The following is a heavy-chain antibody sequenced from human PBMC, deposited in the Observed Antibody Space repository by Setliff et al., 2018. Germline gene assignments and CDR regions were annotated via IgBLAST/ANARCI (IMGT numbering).Heavy chain of an antibody. V-gene: IGHV1-46*01. D-gene: IGHD3-10*01. CDR2: INPSDGGS. CDR3: ATDMVY. J-gene: IGHJ4*02. Sequence: GASVKVSCKASGHTLTNSFLHWVRQAPGQGLEWMAVINPSDGGSAFAQKFQGRLTMTRDTSTGTVYMELSGLTSEDTAVYYCATDMVYWGQGTLVTVSS. CDR1: GHTLTNSF.